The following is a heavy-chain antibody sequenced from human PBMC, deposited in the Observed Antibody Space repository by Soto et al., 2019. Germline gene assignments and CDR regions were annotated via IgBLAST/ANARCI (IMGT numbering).Heavy chain of an antibody. Sequence: ASVKVSCKASGYTFTNSGFSWVRQAPGQGLEWVGWIRVNNGDTHYAQKLQGRVTMTTDTSTSTAFMELRSLRSDDTAVYYCARELGFSDFHVHYRGQRTPVTGSS. J-gene: IGHJ4*02. CDR1: GYTFTNSG. V-gene: IGHV1-18*01. CDR2: IRVNNGDT. CDR3: ARELGFSDFHVHY. D-gene: IGHD2-21*02.